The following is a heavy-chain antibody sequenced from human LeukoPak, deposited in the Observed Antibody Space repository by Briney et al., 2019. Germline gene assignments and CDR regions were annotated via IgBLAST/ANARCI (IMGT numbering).Heavy chain of an antibody. Sequence: SETLSLTCSVSGGSISSSSYYWGWIRQPPGKGLEWIGSIYYSGSTYFNPSLRSRVTISVDTSKNQFSLKLSSVTAADTAVYYCARHAADSSGFYNYYGMDVWGQGTTVTVSS. J-gene: IGHJ6*02. D-gene: IGHD3-22*01. V-gene: IGHV4-39*01. CDR2: IYYSGST. CDR3: ARHAADSSGFYNYYGMDV. CDR1: GGSISSSSYY.